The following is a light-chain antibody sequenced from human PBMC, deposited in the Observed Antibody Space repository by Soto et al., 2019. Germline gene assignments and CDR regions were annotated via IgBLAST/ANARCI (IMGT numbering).Light chain of an antibody. CDR3: QQYYNTPYT. CDR2: WAS. Sequence: DIVMTQSPDFLAVSLGERATITCKSSQNVLYRSSNKSYLAWYQQRPGQPPRLLLYWASTRESGVPDRFIGSRSETDFTLTISSLQAGDEPIYHCQQYYNTPYTFGQGTTLEIK. V-gene: IGKV4-1*01. J-gene: IGKJ2*01. CDR1: QNVLYRSSNKSY.